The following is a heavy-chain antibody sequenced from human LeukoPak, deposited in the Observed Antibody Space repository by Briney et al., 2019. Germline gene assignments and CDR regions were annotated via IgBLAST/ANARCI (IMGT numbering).Heavy chain of an antibody. CDR2: IIPIFGTA. D-gene: IGHD3-3*01. V-gene: IGHV1-69*13. CDR3: ARGLRFLEWLSGFDP. Sequence: GASVKVSCKASGGTFSSYAISWVRQAPGQGLEWMGGIIPIFGTANYAQKFQGRVTITADESTSTAYMELSSLRSEDTAVYYCARGLRFLEWLSGFDPWGQGTLVTVSS. CDR1: GGTFSSYA. J-gene: IGHJ5*02.